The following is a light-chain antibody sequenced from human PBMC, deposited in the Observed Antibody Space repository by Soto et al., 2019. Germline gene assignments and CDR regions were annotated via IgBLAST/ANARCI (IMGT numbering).Light chain of an antibody. CDR3: QQYNQWPRT. CDR2: GAS. CDR1: QSLGTN. J-gene: IGKJ1*01. V-gene: IGKV3-15*01. Sequence: EIEMTQYPATLSVSPGERATLSCRASQSLGTNLAWFQQKPGQVPRLLIHGASTRATDIPARFSGSGSGTDFTLTISILQSEDFAVYYCQQYNQWPRTFGQGTKV.